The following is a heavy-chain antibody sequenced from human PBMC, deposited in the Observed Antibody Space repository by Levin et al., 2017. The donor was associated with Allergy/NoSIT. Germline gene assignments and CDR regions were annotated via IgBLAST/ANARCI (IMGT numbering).Heavy chain of an antibody. D-gene: IGHD3-3*01. Sequence: PGGSLRLSCAASGFTFSSYAMSWVRQAPGKGLEWVSAISGSGGSTYYADSVKGRFTISRDNSKNTLYLQMNSLRAEDTAVYYCAKSRESITIFGVVINPPNYWGQGTLVTVSS. CDR2: ISGSGGST. CDR1: GFTFSSYA. J-gene: IGHJ4*02. CDR3: AKSRESITIFGVVINPPNY. V-gene: IGHV3-23*01.